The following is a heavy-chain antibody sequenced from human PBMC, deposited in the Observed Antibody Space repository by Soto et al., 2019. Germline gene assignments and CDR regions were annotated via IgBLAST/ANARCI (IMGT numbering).Heavy chain of an antibody. Sequence: GGSLRLSCAASGFTFSSYWMSWVRQAPGKGLEWVANIKQDGSEKYYVDSVKGRFTISRDNAKNSLYLQMNSLRAEDTAVYYCARVPFYDILTGYYIAGDYYYYMDVWGKGTTVTVSS. CDR2: IKQDGSEK. D-gene: IGHD3-9*01. V-gene: IGHV3-7*04. CDR3: ARVPFYDILTGYYIAGDYYYYMDV. J-gene: IGHJ6*03. CDR1: GFTFSSYW.